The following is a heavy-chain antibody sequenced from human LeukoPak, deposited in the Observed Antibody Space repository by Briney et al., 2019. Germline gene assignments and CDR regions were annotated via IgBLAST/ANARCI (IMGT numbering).Heavy chain of an antibody. D-gene: IGHD3-10*01. CDR3: ARMTYYYGSGTTIDY. V-gene: IGHV3-48*03. CDR2: ISSSGSTI. J-gene: IGHJ4*02. Sequence: GGSLRLSCAASGFTFSSYEMNWVRQAPGKGLEWVSYISSSGSTIYYADSVKGRFTISRDNAKNSLYLQMNSLRAEDTAVYYCARMTYYYGSGTTIDYWGQGTLVTVSS. CDR1: GFTFSSYE.